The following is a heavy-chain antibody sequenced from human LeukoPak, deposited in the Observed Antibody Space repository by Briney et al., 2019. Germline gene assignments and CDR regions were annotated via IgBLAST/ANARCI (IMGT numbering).Heavy chain of an antibody. CDR1: GFTFSSYA. V-gene: IGHV3-23*01. J-gene: IGHJ4*02. D-gene: IGHD5-18*01. CDR2: ISGSGGST. CDR3: AKGPDTAREPAYFDY. Sequence: GGSLRLSCAASGFTFSSYAMSWVRQAPGKGLEWVSAISGSGGSTYYADSAKGRFTISRDNSKNTLNLQMNSLRAEDTAVYYCAKGPDTAREPAYFDYWGQGTLVTVSS.